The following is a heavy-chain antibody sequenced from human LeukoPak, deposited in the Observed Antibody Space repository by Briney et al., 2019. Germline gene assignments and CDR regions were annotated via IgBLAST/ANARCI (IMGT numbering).Heavy chain of an antibody. CDR3: ARSNALDI. V-gene: IGHV3-7*03. CDR2: MNHNGNVN. Sequence: GSLRLSCAASGFTFSSYWMNWARQAPGKGLEWVASMNHNGNVNYYVDSVKGRFTISRDNAKNSLYLQMNNLRAEDTAVYFCARSNALDIRGQGTLVIVSS. J-gene: IGHJ3*02. CDR1: GFTFSSYW.